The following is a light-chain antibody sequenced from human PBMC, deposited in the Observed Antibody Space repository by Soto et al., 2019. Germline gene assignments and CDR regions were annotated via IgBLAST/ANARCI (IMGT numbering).Light chain of an antibody. CDR3: QQHGSSPIT. V-gene: IGKV1-39*01. J-gene: IGKJ5*01. CDR1: QSIGIY. CDR2: AAS. Sequence: DIQMTQSPSSLSSSVGDRVTITCRASQSIGIYLNWYQHKPGKAPKFLIYAASSLQSGVPSRFSGSGSGTDFTLTISRLEPEDFAVYYCQQHGSSPITFGQGTRLEI.